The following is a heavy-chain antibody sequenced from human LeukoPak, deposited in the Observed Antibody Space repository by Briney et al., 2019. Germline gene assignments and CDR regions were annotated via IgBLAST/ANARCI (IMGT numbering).Heavy chain of an antibody. CDR1: GFRFNDYA. J-gene: IGHJ4*02. V-gene: IGHV3-23*01. CDR2: ISDSGDHT. Sequence: GSLRLSCEASGFRFNDYALGWVRQAPGKGLEWISTISDSGDHTLYGDPAKGRFIISRDNSRNTLYLQMHRLRAEDTAIYYCQKGWFGTVGDYWGQGIQVTVSS. D-gene: IGHD3-10*01. CDR3: QKGWFGTVGDY.